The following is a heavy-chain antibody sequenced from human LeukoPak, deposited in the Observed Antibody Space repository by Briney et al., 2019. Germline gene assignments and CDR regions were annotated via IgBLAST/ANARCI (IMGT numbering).Heavy chain of an antibody. Sequence: SETLSLTCTVSGGSISSGDYYWSWIRQPPGKGLEWIGYIYYTGHTYYNPSLESRVTISVDTSKNQFSLKLSSVTAADTAVYYCAGDRLSVGKFRHDAFDIWGQGTMVTVSS. V-gene: IGHV4-30-4*01. CDR1: GGSISSGDYY. CDR2: IYYTGHT. J-gene: IGHJ3*02. D-gene: IGHD3-10*01. CDR3: AGDRLSVGKFRHDAFDI.